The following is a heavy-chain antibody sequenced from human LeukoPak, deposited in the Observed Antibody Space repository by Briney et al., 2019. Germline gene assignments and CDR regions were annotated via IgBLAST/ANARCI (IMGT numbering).Heavy chain of an antibody. D-gene: IGHD5-24*01. CDR2: IYPGDSHI. V-gene: IGHV5-51*01. CDR3: ARPRDGYNSDAFDI. J-gene: IGHJ3*02. CDR1: GYRFTSYW. Sequence: GESLQISAKGSGYRFTSYWIGWVRPTPGKGLEWMGIIYPGDSHIRYSPSFQGHVTISADKSISTAYLQCSSLKASDTAMYYCARPRDGYNSDAFDIWGQGTMVTVSS.